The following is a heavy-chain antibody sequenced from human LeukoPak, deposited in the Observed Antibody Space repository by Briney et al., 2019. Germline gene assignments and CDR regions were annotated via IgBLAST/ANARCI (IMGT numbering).Heavy chain of an antibody. J-gene: IGHJ4*02. CDR2: IKQDGSEK. Sequence: GGSLRLSCAASGFTLSSYWMSWVRQPPGKGLEWVANIKQDGSEKYYVDSVKGRFTISRDNAKNSLYLQMNSLRAEDTAVYYCARAGIQLWLRGFDYWGQGTLVTVSS. D-gene: IGHD5-18*01. V-gene: IGHV3-7*01. CDR1: GFTLSSYW. CDR3: ARAGIQLWLRGFDY.